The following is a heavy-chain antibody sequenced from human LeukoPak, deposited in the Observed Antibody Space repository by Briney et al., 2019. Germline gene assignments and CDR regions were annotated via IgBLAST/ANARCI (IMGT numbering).Heavy chain of an antibody. CDR1: GFTFSTHT. J-gene: IGHJ6*03. V-gene: IGHV3-48*01. CDR2: ISGSTSVI. Sequence: GGSLRLSCAASGFTFSTHTMAWVRQAPGKGLEWVSYISGSTSVIYYADSVKGRFTISRDNAKDSPYLQMNSPRTEDTAIYYCARGLYYIDVWGNGTAVTVS. CDR3: ARGLYYIDV.